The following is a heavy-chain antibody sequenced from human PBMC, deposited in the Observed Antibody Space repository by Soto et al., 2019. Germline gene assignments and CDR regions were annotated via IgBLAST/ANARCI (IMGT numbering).Heavy chain of an antibody. CDR2: ISAHNGNT. Sequence: QVHLVQCGAEVKKPGASVKVSCKGSGYGFTTYGITWVRQAPGQGLEWMAWISAHNGNTNYAQKLQGRVNVTRDTSTSTAYMELRSLRSDDTAVYYCARWRYGDYWGQGALVTDSS. V-gene: IGHV1-18*01. D-gene: IGHD1-1*01. CDR3: ARWRYGDY. CDR1: GYGFTTYG. J-gene: IGHJ4*02.